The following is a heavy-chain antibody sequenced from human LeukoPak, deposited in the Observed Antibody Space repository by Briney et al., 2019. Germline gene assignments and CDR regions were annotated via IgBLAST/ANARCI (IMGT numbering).Heavy chain of an antibody. CDR2: MNPNSGNT. CDR3: ARVPYYDSSGYGKDQIDY. Sequence: ASVKVSCKASGYTFTSYDINWVRRATGQGLEWMGWMNPNSGNTGYAQKFQGRVTMTRNTSISTAYMELSSLRSEDTAVYYCARVPYYDSSGYGKDQIDYWGQGTLVTVSS. V-gene: IGHV1-8*01. J-gene: IGHJ4*02. CDR1: GYTFTSYD. D-gene: IGHD3-22*01.